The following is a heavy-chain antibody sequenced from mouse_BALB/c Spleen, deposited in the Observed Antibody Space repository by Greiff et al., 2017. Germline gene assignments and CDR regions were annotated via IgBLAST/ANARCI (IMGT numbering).Heavy chain of an antibody. V-gene: IGHV5-6*01. CDR2: ISSGGSYT. D-gene: IGHD2-1*01. Sequence: EVQGVESGGDLVKPGGSLKLSCAASGFTFSSYGMSWVRQTPDKRLEWVATISSGGSYTYYPDSVKGRFTISRDNAKNTLYLQMSSLKSEDTAMYYCARRGNGNFFAYWGQGTLVTVSA. J-gene: IGHJ3*01. CDR1: GFTFSSYG. CDR3: ARRGNGNFFAY.